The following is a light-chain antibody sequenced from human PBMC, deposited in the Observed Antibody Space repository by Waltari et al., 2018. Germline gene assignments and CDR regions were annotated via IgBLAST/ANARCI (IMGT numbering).Light chain of an antibody. J-gene: IGKJ1*01. Sequence: EVVLTQSPATLSLSPGERATLSCRASQSVGSFLAWYQQKPGQAPRLLIYDASNRATGIPARFSGSGSGTDFTLTINSLQPEDVAVYYCQQYYSSPPAWTFGQGTKVEIK. CDR3: QQYYSSPPAWT. V-gene: IGKV3-11*01. CDR2: DAS. CDR1: QSVGSF.